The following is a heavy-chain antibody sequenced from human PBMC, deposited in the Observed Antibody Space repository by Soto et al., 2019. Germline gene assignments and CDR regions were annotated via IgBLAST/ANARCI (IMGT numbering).Heavy chain of an antibody. CDR1: GFTFSDYY. Sequence: PGGSLRLSCAASGFTFSDYYMSWIRQAPGKGLEWVSYISSSGSTIYYADSVKGRFTISRDNAKNSLYLQMNSLRAEDTAVYYCARSPMVTVRRFDPWGQGTLVTVSS. D-gene: IGHD5-18*01. J-gene: IGHJ5*02. CDR2: ISSSGSTI. CDR3: ARSPMVTVRRFDP. V-gene: IGHV3-11*01.